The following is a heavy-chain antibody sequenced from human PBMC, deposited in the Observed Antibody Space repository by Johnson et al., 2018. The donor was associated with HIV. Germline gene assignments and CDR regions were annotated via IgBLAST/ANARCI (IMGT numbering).Heavy chain of an antibody. CDR1: GFTFSGYG. Sequence: QVQLVESGGGVVQPGGSLRLSCTTSGFTFSGYGMHWVRQSPGRGLEWVAFIYYDGIKKYYADSVRGRLTISRDNSKNTVYLQMSSLRAEDTAVYYCAKEVPDKFDVWGQGTMVTVSS. V-gene: IGHV3-30*02. J-gene: IGHJ3*01. CDR2: IYYDGIKK. CDR3: AKEVPDKFDV.